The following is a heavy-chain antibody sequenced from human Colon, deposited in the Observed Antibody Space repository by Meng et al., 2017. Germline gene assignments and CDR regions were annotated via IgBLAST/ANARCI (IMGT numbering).Heavy chain of an antibody. CDR3: ARDPRHYDILTPDVFDI. V-gene: IGHV1-69*06. J-gene: IGHJ3*02. Sequence: SVKVSCKASGGTFTNYAFSWVRQAPGRGLEWMGEIIPMFGTASYAQKFQGRVTITADKSTSTASMELNSLRSEDTAVYYCARDPRHYDILTPDVFDIWGQGTMATVSS. CDR1: GGTFTNYA. D-gene: IGHD3-9*01. CDR2: IIPMFGTA.